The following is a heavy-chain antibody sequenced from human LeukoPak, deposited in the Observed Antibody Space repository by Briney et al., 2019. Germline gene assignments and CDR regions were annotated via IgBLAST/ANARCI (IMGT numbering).Heavy chain of an antibody. CDR2: ISSSGSTI. V-gene: IGHV3-48*03. CDR1: GFTVSSNY. J-gene: IGHJ4*02. Sequence: GGSLRLSCAASGFTVSSNYMNWVRQAPGKGLEWVSYISSSGSTIYYADSVKGRFTISRDNAKNSLYLQMNSLRTEDTAVYYCARASSYYGSGRGWAYDYWGQGTLVTVSS. D-gene: IGHD3-10*01. CDR3: ARASSYYGSGRGWAYDY.